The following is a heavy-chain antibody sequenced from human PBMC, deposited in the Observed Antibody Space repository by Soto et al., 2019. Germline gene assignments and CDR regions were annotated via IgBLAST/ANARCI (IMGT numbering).Heavy chain of an antibody. CDR3: AASYGSGYRAFDY. J-gene: IGHJ4*02. V-gene: IGHV1-69*02. D-gene: IGHD3-10*01. Sequence: QVQLVESGTEVKKPGSSVKVSCKASGDTFSCYTINWVRQAPGLGLEWVGRINPIVSMSNYAQKFQGRVSMTADKSTSTAYMELRSLRSDDTAKYFCAASYGSGYRAFDYWGQGALVIVSS. CDR2: INPIVSMS. CDR1: GDTFSCYT.